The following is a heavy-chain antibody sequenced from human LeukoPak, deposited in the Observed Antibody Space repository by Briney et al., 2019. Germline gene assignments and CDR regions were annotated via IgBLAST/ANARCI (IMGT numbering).Heavy chain of an antibody. V-gene: IGHV1-2*06. CDR1: GYTFTDYY. J-gene: IGHJ4*02. Sequence: GASVKVSCKASGYTFTDYYMHWVRQAPGQGLEWVGRINPNSGGTNYAQKFQGRVTMTRDTSISTAYMELTRLTSDGTAVYYCAKAKTIVGTFGFDYWGQGTLVTVSS. CDR2: INPNSGGT. D-gene: IGHD2/OR15-2a*01. CDR3: AKAKTIVGTFGFDY.